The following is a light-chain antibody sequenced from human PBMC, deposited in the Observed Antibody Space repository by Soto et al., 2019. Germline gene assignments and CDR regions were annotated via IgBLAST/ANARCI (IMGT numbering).Light chain of an antibody. CDR2: GAS. Sequence: EIVLTQSPGTLSLSPGERTTLSCRASQRVSSGYLAWYQQKPGQAPRLLIYGASYRATDIPDRFSGRGSGTDFTLTISRLEPEDFAVYYCQQYGSSPPSSTFGQGTRLEI. V-gene: IGKV3-20*01. J-gene: IGKJ5*01. CDR1: QRVSSGY. CDR3: QQYGSSPPSST.